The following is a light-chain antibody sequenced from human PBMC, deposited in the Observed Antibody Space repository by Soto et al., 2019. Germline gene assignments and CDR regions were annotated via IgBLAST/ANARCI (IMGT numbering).Light chain of an antibody. CDR3: SSNTSGSTRV. CDR2: EVT. J-gene: IGLJ1*01. V-gene: IGLV2-14*01. Sequence: QSALTQPASVSGSPGQSIAISCTGTSGDVGGYDYVSWYQQHPDKAPKLMIYEVTKRPSWVSNRFSGSKSGNTASLTISGLQPEDEADYYCSSNTSGSTRVFGSWTKLTVL. CDR1: SGDVGGYDY.